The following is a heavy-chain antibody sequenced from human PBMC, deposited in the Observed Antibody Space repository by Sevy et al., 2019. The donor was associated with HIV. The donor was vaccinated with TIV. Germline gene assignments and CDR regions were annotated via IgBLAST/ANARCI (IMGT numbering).Heavy chain of an antibody. CDR2: IRSKANSYAT. Sequence: GGSLRLSCGASGFSFSSYDMNWVRQAPGKGLEWVGRIRSKANSYATAYAASVKGRFTISRDDSKNTAYLQMNSLKTEDTAVYYCTTTSKYCSSTSCYNTWGQGTTVTVSS. V-gene: IGHV3-73*01. CDR1: GFSFSSYD. CDR3: TTTSKYCSSTSCYNT. J-gene: IGHJ6*02. D-gene: IGHD2-2*02.